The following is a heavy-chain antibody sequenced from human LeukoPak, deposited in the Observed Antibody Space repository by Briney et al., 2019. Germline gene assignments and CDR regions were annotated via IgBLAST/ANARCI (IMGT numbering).Heavy chain of an antibody. CDR2: ITTSGSTI. CDR1: GFTFSDYY. Sequence: GGSLRLSCVASGFTFSDYYMNWIRQAPGKGLEWVSYITTSGSTIYYIDSVKGRFTISRDNAKNSLYLQMNSLRAEDTAVYYCARDTGDSPYYYYGMDVWGQGTTVTVSS. J-gene: IGHJ6*02. V-gene: IGHV3-11*01. D-gene: IGHD3-10*01. CDR3: ARDTGDSPYYYYGMDV.